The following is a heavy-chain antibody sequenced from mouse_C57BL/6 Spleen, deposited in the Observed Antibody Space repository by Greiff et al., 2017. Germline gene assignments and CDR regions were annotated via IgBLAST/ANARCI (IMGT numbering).Heavy chain of an antibody. Sequence: VQLQQSGAELMKPGASVKLSCKATGYTFTGYWIEWVKQRPGHGLEWIGEILPGSGSTNYNEKFKGKATFTADTSSNTAYMQLSSLTTEDSAIYYCARIPYYGSSYDYAMDYWGQGTSVTVSS. CDR2: ILPGSGST. CDR1: GYTFTGYW. CDR3: ARIPYYGSSYDYAMDY. D-gene: IGHD1-1*01. V-gene: IGHV1-9*01. J-gene: IGHJ4*01.